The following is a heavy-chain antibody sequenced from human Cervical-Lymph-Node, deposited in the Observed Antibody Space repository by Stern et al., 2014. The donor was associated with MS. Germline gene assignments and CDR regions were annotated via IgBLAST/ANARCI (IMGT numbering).Heavy chain of an antibody. Sequence: QVQLQESGPGLVKPSQTLSLSCTVSGAPISSGGYYWTWIRPLPGKGLEWVGYIHHSGATFYNPSLKHRVTISLDTSQKQVSLMLSSVTAADTAVYYCAAIGPLMEGAAFDIWGQGAMVTVAS. CDR2: IHHSGAT. CDR1: GAPISSGGYY. J-gene: IGHJ3*02. D-gene: IGHD3-16*01. CDR3: AAIGPLMEGAAFDI. V-gene: IGHV4-31*03.